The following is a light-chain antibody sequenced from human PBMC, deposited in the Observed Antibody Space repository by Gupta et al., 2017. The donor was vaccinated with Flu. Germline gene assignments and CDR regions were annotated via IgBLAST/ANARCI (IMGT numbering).Light chain of an antibody. J-gene: IGKJ4*01. CDR1: QSVSSSY. CDR3: QQYGSSPLA. Sequence: EIVLTQSPGTLSLSPGERATLSCRASQSVSSSYLAWYQQKPGQAPRLLIYGASSRATGIPERFSGSGSGTDFTLTISRLEPEDFAVYYCQQYGSSPLAFGGGTKVGIK. CDR2: GAS. V-gene: IGKV3-20*01.